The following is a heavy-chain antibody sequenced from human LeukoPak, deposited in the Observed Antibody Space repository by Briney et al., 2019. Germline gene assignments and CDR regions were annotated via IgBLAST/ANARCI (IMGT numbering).Heavy chain of an antibody. CDR1: GFTFSSYS. Sequence: GGSLRLSCAASGFTFSSYSMNWVRQAPGKGLEWVSVIYSGGSTYYADSVKGRFTISRDSSKNTLHLQMTSLRADDTAVYYCARDDIAVAGKDYWGQGTLVTVSS. J-gene: IGHJ4*02. CDR2: IYSGGST. CDR3: ARDDIAVAGKDY. D-gene: IGHD6-19*01. V-gene: IGHV3-53*05.